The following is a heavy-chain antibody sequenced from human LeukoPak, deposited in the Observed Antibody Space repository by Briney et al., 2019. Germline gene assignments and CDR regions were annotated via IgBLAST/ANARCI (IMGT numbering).Heavy chain of an antibody. D-gene: IGHD1-14*01. CDR3: ARVASKRYNWFDP. Sequence: GSSVKVSCKASGYTFTGYYMHWVRQAPGQGLEWMGWINPNSGGTNYAQKFQGRVTMTRDTSISTAYMELSRLRSDDTAVYYCARVASKRYNWFDPWGQGTLVTVSS. J-gene: IGHJ5*02. CDR1: GYTFTGYY. CDR2: INPNSGGT. V-gene: IGHV1-2*02.